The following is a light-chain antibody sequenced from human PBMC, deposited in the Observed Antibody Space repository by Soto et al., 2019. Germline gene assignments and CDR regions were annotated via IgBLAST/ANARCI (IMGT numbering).Light chain of an antibody. CDR3: QSYDSSLSGPFYV. Sequence: QSVLTQPPSVSGAPGQRVTISCTGSSSNIGAGYDVHWYQQLPGTAPKLLIYGNSNRPSGVPDRFSGSKSGTSASLAITGXXXXDEADYYCQSYDSSLSGPFYVFGTGTQLTVL. CDR1: SSNIGAGYD. V-gene: IGLV1-40*01. CDR2: GNS. J-gene: IGLJ1*01.